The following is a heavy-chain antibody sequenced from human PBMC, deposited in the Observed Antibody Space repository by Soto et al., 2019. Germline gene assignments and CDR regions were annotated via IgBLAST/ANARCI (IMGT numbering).Heavy chain of an antibody. V-gene: IGHV1-18*01. D-gene: IGHD2-2*01. J-gene: IGHJ5*02. CDR2: ISTYNGNT. CDR1: GYTFTSKG. Sequence: QVQLVQSGAEVEKPGASVKVSCKASGYTFTSKGITWVRQAPGQGLEWMGWISTYNGNTNYAQKLQGRVIMTTDTSTSTVYMELRSLRSDDTAVYYCARGLVVPAATGNSLFDPWGQGTLVTVSS. CDR3: ARGLVVPAATGNSLFDP.